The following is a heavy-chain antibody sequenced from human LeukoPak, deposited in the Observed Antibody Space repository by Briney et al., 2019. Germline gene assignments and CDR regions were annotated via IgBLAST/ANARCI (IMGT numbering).Heavy chain of an antibody. J-gene: IGHJ3*01. V-gene: IGHV4-39*01. CDR2: IYYSGNT. Sequence: SETLSLTCTVSGDSISSSYYYWGWIRQPPGKGLEWIGSIYYSGNTYYNPSLKSRATISVDTSKNQFSLRLSSVTAADTAVYYCARLFSSSWYRGAFDLWGQGTMVTVSS. CDR1: GDSISSSYYY. D-gene: IGHD6-13*01. CDR3: ARLFSSSWYRGAFDL.